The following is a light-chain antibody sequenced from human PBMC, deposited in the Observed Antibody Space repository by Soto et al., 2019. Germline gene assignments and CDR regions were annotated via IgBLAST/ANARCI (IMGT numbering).Light chain of an antibody. CDR2: EVS. J-gene: IGLJ3*02. Sequence: QSALTQPASVSGSPGQSITISCTGTSSDIGRYNFVSWYQQDPGKAPKAMIYEVSNRPSGVSHRFSGSKSGNTASLTISGLQAEDEGHYYCTSFTSSSTSRVFGGGTKLTVL. CDR1: SSDIGRYNF. V-gene: IGLV2-14*01. CDR3: TSFTSSSTSRV.